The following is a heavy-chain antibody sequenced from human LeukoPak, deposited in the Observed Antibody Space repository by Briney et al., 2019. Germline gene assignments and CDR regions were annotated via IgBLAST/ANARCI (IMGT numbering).Heavy chain of an antibody. CDR1: GGSISSYY. J-gene: IGHJ4*02. CDR3: AGRGYGDYCGSFDY. CDR2: IYYSGST. Sequence: PSETLSLTCTVSGGSISSYYWSWIRQPPGKGLEWIGYIYYSGSTNYNPSLKSRVTISVDTSKNQFSLKLSSVTAADTAVYYCAGRGYGDYCGSFDYWGQGTLVTVSS. D-gene: IGHD4-17*01. V-gene: IGHV4-59*01.